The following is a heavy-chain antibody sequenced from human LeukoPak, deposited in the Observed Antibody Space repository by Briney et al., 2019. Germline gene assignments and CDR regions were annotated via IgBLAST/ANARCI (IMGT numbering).Heavy chain of an antibody. V-gene: IGHV5-51*01. CDR2: IYPGDSDT. Sequence: GESLQISCKGSGYGFIRYWIGWVRRMPGKGLEWMGIIYPGDSDTRYSPSFQGQVTISADKSISTAYLQWSSLKASDSAMYYCARHGTTTVGDWFDPWGQGTLVTVSS. J-gene: IGHJ5*02. CDR3: ARHGTTTVGDWFDP. CDR1: GYGFIRYW. D-gene: IGHD4-23*01.